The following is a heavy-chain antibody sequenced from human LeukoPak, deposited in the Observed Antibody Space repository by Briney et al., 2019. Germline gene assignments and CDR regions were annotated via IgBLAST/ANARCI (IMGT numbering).Heavy chain of an antibody. J-gene: IGHJ4*02. V-gene: IGHV5-51*01. D-gene: IGHD4-17*01. CDR1: GNTFNKNY. Sequence: GESLKISCKASGNTFNKNYIAWVRQVSGKGLEWMGIIYPGDSDTRYSPSFQGHVTISADESISTAFLQWSSVEATDSAMYYCVRGNQKYGDYVRDWGQGTLVTISS. CDR3: VRGNQKYGDYVRD. CDR2: IYPGDSDT.